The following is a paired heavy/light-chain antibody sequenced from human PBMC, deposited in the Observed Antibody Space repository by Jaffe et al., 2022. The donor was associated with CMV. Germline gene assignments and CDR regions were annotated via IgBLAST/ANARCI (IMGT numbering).Heavy chain of an antibody. CDR3: AKAWGSVSYYIDY. Sequence: EVQLLESGGGLVQPGGSLRLSCAGSGFTFSNYALNWVRQAPGKGLEWVSSIFGSDGSTYYADSVKGRFTISRDNSRNTVYLQMNTLRAEDTAVYYCAKAWGSVSYYIDYWGQGTLVTVSS. CDR2: IFGSDGST. V-gene: IGHV3-23*01. D-gene: IGHD1-26*01. CDR1: GFTFSNYA. J-gene: IGHJ4*02.
Light chain of an antibody. J-gene: IGKJ4*01. CDR3: QQYGSYPPT. CDR2: ATS. V-gene: IGKV1D-16*01. CDR1: QGINAW. Sequence: DIQMTQSPSSLSASVGDRVTITCRASQGINAWFAWYQQKPDKAPKSLIYATSNLESGVPSRFSGSGSGTDFTLTISSLQPEDFATYYCQQYGSYPPTFGGGTKVEIK.